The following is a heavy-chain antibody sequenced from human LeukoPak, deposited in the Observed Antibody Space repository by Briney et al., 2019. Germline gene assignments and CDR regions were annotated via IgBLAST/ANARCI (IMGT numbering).Heavy chain of an antibody. V-gene: IGHV3-30*18. D-gene: IGHD6-13*01. CDR2: MSYDGSQK. J-gene: IGHJ4*02. CDR1: GFTFSIYG. Sequence: PGGSLRLSCAASGFTFSIYGMPWVRQAPGKGLEWVAAMSYDGSQKNYADSVKGRFTISRDNSESTLYLQMNSLRPEDTAVYYCAKAVPGVAAAGPDYWGQGTLVTVSS. CDR3: AKAVPGVAAAGPDY.